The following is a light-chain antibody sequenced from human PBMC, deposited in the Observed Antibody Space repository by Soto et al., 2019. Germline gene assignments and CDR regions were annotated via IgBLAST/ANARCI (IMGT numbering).Light chain of an antibody. CDR1: QSVGTY. CDR2: DAF. J-gene: IGKJ3*01. CDR3: QQRSNWPS. Sequence: EIVLTQSPATLSLSPGERATLSCRASQSVGTYLAWYQQKPGQAPRLLIYDAFNRATGTPARFSGSGSGIDFTLTISSLEPEDFAVYYCQQRSNWPSFGPGTKVDIK. V-gene: IGKV3-11*01.